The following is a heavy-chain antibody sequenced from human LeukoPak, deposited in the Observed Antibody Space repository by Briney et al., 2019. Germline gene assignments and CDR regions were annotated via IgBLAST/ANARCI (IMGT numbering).Heavy chain of an antibody. CDR1: GSTFTNYW. Sequence: GAALEISCKGSGSTFTNYWIGWGRQVPGKGLEWMGIIYPGDSDTRDSPSCQGQVTISADKSISTAYLQWSSLKASDTAMYYCARRYTSRATRYFDYWGQGTLVTVSS. CDR3: ARRYTSRATRYFDY. V-gene: IGHV5-51*01. J-gene: IGHJ4*02. D-gene: IGHD5-18*01. CDR2: IYPGDSDT.